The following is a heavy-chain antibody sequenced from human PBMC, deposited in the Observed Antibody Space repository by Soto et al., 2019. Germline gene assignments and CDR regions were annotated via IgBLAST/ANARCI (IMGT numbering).Heavy chain of an antibody. CDR3: ARDLGGYYDSSGSIRAFEI. CDR1: AVTFSSSA. V-gene: IGHV1-69*13. D-gene: IGHD3-22*01. J-gene: IGHJ3*02. CDR2: IIPICGTA. Sequence: SGKVSCTASAVTFSSSAMSSMRQAPGQGLEWMGAIIPICGTANYAQKFQGRVTITADESTSTAYMELSSVRSEDTAVYYCARDLGGYYDSSGSIRAFEIWGQGTMVT.